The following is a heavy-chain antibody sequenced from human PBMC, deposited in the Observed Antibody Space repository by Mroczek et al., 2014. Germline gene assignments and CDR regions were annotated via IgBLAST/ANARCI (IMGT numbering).Heavy chain of an antibody. V-gene: IGHV3-33*01. CDR1: GFTFSSYG. Sequence: ESGGGVVQPGRSLRLSCAASGFTFSSYGMHWVRQAPGKGLEWVAVIWYDGSNKYYADSVKGRFTISRDNSKNTLYLQMNSLRAEDTAVYYCARGLVGATVYYYYYMDVWGKGTTVTVSS. CDR3: ARGLVGATVYYYYYMDV. CDR2: IWYDGSNK. J-gene: IGHJ6*03. D-gene: IGHD1-26*01.